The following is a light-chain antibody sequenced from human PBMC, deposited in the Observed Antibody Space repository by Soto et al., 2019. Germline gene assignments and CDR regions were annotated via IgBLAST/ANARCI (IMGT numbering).Light chain of an antibody. J-gene: IGKJ4*01. CDR3: QQYDDLPFT. Sequence: DIQMTQSPSSLSAYVGDRVTITCQASQAIGNYLTWYQQKPGKAPKLLIYEASNLETGVPSRFSGSGSGTDFTFTINSLQPEDIATYYCQQYDDLPFTFGGGTKVEIK. CDR1: QAIGNY. V-gene: IGKV1-33*01. CDR2: EAS.